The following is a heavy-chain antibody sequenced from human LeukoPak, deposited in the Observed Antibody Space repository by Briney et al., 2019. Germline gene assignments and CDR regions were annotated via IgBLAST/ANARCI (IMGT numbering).Heavy chain of an antibody. CDR2: ISGDGSGP. Sequence: GGSLPLSCAASGFTLRNYWMHWVRKNPGGGLVWVSLISGDGSGPNYEDSVKGRFTIPRDNAKNTVYLQINNRRAQDTAVYFCARYSSSSGGPSYYLDYWGQGTLVTVSS. J-gene: IGHJ4*02. CDR3: ARYSSSSGGPSYYLDY. D-gene: IGHD6-6*01. V-gene: IGHV3-74*01. CDR1: GFTLRNYW.